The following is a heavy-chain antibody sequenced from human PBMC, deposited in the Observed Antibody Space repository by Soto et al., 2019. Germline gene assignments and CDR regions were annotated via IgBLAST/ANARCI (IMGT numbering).Heavy chain of an antibody. J-gene: IGHJ3*02. CDR2: TNYRSKWYN. D-gene: IGHD5-18*01. Sequence: SQTLSLTCAISGEGVSSNTAAWNWIRQSPSRGLEWLGRTNYRSKWYNDYAPSVKSRITINPDTSKNQFSLQLNSVTPEDTAVYYCARAHGQLWFAYAFDIWGQGTMVTVSS. V-gene: IGHV6-1*01. CDR3: ARAHGQLWFAYAFDI. CDR1: GEGVSSNTAA.